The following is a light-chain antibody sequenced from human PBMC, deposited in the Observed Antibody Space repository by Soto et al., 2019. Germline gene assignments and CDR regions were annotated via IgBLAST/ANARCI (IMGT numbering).Light chain of an antibody. V-gene: IGLV1-47*01. CDR2: RNN. J-gene: IGLJ2*01. CDR1: TSNIGSNY. Sequence: QAVVTQPPSASGTPGQWLTISCSGSTSNIGSNYVYWYQQLPRMAPRLLLYRNNKRPSGVPDRCSASKSGTSASLAISGLRSEDEADYYCATWDDSLSGVVFGGGTKLTVL. CDR3: ATWDDSLSGVV.